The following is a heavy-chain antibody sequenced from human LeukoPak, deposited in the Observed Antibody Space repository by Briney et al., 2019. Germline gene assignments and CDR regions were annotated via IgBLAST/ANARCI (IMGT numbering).Heavy chain of an antibody. CDR1: GYTFTSYD. Sequence: ASVKVSCKASGYTFTSYDINWVRQATGQGLEWMGWMNPNSGNTGYAQKFQGRVTMTRNTSISTAYMELSSLRSEDTAVYYCARGRYCSGGSCYYRRYFDYWGQGTLVTVSS. V-gene: IGHV1-8*01. D-gene: IGHD2-15*01. J-gene: IGHJ4*02. CDR2: MNPNSGNT. CDR3: ARGRYCSGGSCYYRRYFDY.